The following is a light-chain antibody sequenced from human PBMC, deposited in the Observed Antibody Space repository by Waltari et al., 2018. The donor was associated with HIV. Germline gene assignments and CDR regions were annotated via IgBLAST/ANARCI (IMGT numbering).Light chain of an antibody. CDR3: HQRRPPIT. J-gene: IGKJ5*01. CDR2: DAS. CDR1: QSVTSY. V-gene: IGKV3-11*01. Sequence: EIVLTQSPATLSLSPGERATLSCRASQSVTSYLAWYQKKPGQAPRLLIYDASARATGIPARFSGSGSGTDFTLTISSLEPEDFAVYYCHQRRPPITFGQGTRLEIK.